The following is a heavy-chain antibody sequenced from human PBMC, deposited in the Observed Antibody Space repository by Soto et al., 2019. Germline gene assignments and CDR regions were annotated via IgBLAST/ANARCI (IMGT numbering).Heavy chain of an antibody. Sequence: EVQLVESGGGLVQPGGSLRLSCAASGFTFSSYEMNWVRQAPGKGLEWVSYISSSGSTIYYADSVKGRFTISRDNAKNSLYLQMNSLRAEDTAVYYCASLITMVRGVKLGRVDVWGQGTTVTVSS. CDR3: ASLITMVRGVKLGRVDV. V-gene: IGHV3-48*03. J-gene: IGHJ6*02. CDR2: ISSSGSTI. CDR1: GFTFSSYE. D-gene: IGHD3-10*01.